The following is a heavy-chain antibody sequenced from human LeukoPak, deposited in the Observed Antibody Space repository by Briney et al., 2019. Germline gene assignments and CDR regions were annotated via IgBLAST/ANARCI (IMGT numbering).Heavy chain of an antibody. V-gene: IGHV1-18*01. CDR2: ISAYNGNT. CDR3: ARGRTMVRGVIREFDY. D-gene: IGHD3-10*01. J-gene: IGHJ4*02. CDR1: GYTFISFG. Sequence: ASVKVSCKASGYTFISFGISWVRQAPGQGLEWMGWISAYNGNTNYAQKLQGRVTMTTDTSTGTAYMELRSLRSDDTAVYYCARGRTMVRGVIREFDYWGQGTLVTVSS.